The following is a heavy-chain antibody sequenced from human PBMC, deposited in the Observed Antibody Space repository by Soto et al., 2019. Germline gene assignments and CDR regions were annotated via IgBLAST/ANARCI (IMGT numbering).Heavy chain of an antibody. Sequence: SVKVSCKASGFTFTSSAVQWVRQARGQRLEWIGWIVVGSGNTNYAQKFQERVTITRDMSTSTAYMELSSLRSEDTAVYYCAAYRFDGSDYYYGMDVWXQGTTVNVSS. CDR2: IVVGSGNT. CDR1: GFTFTSSA. J-gene: IGHJ6*02. CDR3: AAYRFDGSDYYYGMDV. D-gene: IGHD3-10*01. V-gene: IGHV1-58*01.